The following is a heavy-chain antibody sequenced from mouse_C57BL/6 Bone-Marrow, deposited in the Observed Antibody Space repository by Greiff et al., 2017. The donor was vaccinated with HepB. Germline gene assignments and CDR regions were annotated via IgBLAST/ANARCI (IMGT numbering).Heavy chain of an antibody. CDR2: IDPSDSYT. CDR3: ARTGSPMDY. CDR1: GYTFTSYW. V-gene: IGHV1-59*01. J-gene: IGHJ4*01. Sequence: QVQLQQPGAELVRPGTSVKLSCKASGYTFTSYWMHWVKQRPGQGLEWIGVIDPSDSYTNYNQKFKGKATLTVDTSPSTAYMQLSSLTSEDSAVYYWARTGSPMDYWGQGTSVTVSS.